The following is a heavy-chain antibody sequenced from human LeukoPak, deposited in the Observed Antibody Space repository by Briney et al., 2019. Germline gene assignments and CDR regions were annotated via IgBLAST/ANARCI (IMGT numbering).Heavy chain of an antibody. Sequence: SETLSLTCTVSGGSISSYYWSWIRQPPGKGLEWIGYIYYSGSTNYNPSLKSRVTMSVDTSKNQFSLKLSSVTAADTAVYYCARHGRLADFDYWGQGTLVTVSS. CDR3: ARHGRLADFDY. V-gene: IGHV4-59*08. J-gene: IGHJ4*02. CDR2: IYYSGST. CDR1: GGSISSYY. D-gene: IGHD6-19*01.